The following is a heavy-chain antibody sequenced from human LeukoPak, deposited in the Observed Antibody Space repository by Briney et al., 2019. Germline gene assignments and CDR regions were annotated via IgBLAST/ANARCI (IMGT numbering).Heavy chain of an antibody. CDR3: AKGDSSGYSPDY. CDR2: ISYDGSNK. Sequence: GGSLRLSCAASGLTFSSYGMHWVRQAPGKGLEWVAVISYDGSNKYYADSVKGRFTISRDNSKNTLYLQMNSLRAEDTAVYYCAKGDSSGYSPDYWGQGTLVTVSS. J-gene: IGHJ4*02. V-gene: IGHV3-30*18. CDR1: GLTFSSYG. D-gene: IGHD3-22*01.